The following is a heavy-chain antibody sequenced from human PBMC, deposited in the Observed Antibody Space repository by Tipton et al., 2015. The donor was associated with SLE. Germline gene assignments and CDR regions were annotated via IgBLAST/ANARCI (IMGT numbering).Heavy chain of an antibody. V-gene: IGHV4-30-4*01. Sequence: LRLSCTVSGGSINSRDYYWSWIRQPPGKGLEWIGFIYYSGNTYYNPSLKSRVTISLDTSKNQFSLKLSSVTAADTAVYYCAGDLWYGGNSAPHAFDIWGQGTMVTVSS. CDR3: AGDLWYGGNSAPHAFDI. CDR1: GGSINSRDYY. J-gene: IGHJ3*02. CDR2: IYYSGNT. D-gene: IGHD4-23*01.